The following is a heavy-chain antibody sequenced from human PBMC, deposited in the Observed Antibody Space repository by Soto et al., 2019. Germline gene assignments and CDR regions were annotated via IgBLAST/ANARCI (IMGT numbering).Heavy chain of an antibody. J-gene: IGHJ4*02. Sequence: EVQLLDSGGGLVQPGGSLRLSCAASGFTFANYAMNWVRQAPGKGLEWVSSIRGSGSTTYYADSVKGRFTISRDNSQNTLYLQMNSLRAEDTAVYYCAIVPLRPYYFAYWGQGSLVTVSS. V-gene: IGHV3-23*01. CDR1: GFTFANYA. CDR2: IRGSGSTT. D-gene: IGHD4-17*01. CDR3: AIVPLRPYYFAY.